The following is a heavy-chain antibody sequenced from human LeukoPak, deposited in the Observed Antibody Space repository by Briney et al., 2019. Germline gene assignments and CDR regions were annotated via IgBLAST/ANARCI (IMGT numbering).Heavy chain of an antibody. Sequence: ASVKVSCKASGYTFTGYYMHWVRQAPGQGLEWMGWINTNSGGTAYSQKFQGRVTMTGETSISTDYMELSRLRSDDTAVYYCATEKLSGSGSYHYDYWGQGTLVIVSS. CDR2: INTNSGGT. V-gene: IGHV1-2*02. J-gene: IGHJ4*02. CDR1: GYTFTGYY. D-gene: IGHD3-10*01. CDR3: ATEKLSGSGSYHYDY.